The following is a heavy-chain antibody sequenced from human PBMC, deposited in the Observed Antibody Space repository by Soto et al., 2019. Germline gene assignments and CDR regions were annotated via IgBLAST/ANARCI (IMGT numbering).Heavy chain of an antibody. CDR3: ARDYYHRTGHDKYYYYGLAV. D-gene: IGHD5-12*01. CDR2: IVPIFGPA. J-gene: IGHJ6*02. CDR1: GGTLTNYA. V-gene: IGHV1-69*06. Sequence: ASVKVSCKASGGTLTNYAITWVRQAPGQGLEWMGGIVPIFGPANYAQKFQGRVTITADKSTSTAYMELSGLRSEDTTVYYCARDYYHRTGHDKYYYYGLAVWG.